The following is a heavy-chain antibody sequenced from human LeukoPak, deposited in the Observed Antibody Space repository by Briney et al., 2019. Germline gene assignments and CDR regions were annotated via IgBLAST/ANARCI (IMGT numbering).Heavy chain of an antibody. J-gene: IGHJ4*02. Sequence: GGSLRLSCAASGFTFSSYAMHWVRQAPGKGLEWVAVISYDGSNKYYADPVKGRFTISRDNSKNTLYLQMNSLRAEDTAVYYCARETYSVYGDYLYYFDYWGQGTPVTVSS. D-gene: IGHD4-17*01. V-gene: IGHV3-30-3*01. CDR1: GFTFSSYA. CDR3: ARETYSVYGDYLYYFDY. CDR2: ISYDGSNK.